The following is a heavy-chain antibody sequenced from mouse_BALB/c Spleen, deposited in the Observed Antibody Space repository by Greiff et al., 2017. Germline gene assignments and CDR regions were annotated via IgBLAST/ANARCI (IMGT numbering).Heavy chain of an antibody. Sequence: VQRVESGPGLVQPSQSLSITCTVSGFSLTSYGVHWVRQSPGKGLEWLGVIWSGGSTDYNAAFISRLSISKDNSKSQVFFKMNSLQANDTAIYYCARKWDYDYDNYAMDYWGQGTSVTVSS. J-gene: IGHJ4*01. D-gene: IGHD2-4*01. CDR1: GFSLTSYG. V-gene: IGHV2-2*02. CDR2: IWSGGST. CDR3: ARKWDYDYDNYAMDY.